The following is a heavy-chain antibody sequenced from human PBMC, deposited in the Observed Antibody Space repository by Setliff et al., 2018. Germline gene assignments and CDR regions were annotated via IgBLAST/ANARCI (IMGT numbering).Heavy chain of an antibody. D-gene: IGHD6-13*01. Sequence: GESLTISCKGSGYTFANYWIGWVRQMPGKGLEWMGIIYPGDSDTRYSPSFRGQVTISADKSISTAYLQWSSLKASDTAMYYCARPRTSSNPDSDSSDIWGQGTLVT. CDR1: GYTFANYW. J-gene: IGHJ3*02. CDR2: IYPGDSDT. CDR3: ARPRTSSNPDSDSSDI. V-gene: IGHV5-51*01.